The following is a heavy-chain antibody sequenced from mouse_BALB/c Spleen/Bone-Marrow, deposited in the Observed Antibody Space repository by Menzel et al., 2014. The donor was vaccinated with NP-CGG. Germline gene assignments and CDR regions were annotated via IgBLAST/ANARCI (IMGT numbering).Heavy chain of an antibody. V-gene: IGHV5-15*02. CDR2: ISNLAYSI. CDR3: ARGGIYYGNYLAN. D-gene: IGHD2-1*01. J-gene: IGHJ3*01. Sequence: EVKVGESGGGLVQPGGSRKLSCAASGFTFSDYGMAWVRQALGKGPEWVAFISNLAYSIYYADSVTGRFTISRENAKNTLYLEMSSLRSEDTAMYYCARGGIYYGNYLANWGQGTLVTVSA. CDR1: GFTFSDYG.